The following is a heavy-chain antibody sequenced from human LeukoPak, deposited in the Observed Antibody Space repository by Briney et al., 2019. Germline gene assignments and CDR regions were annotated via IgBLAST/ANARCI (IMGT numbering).Heavy chain of an antibody. V-gene: IGHV4-34*01. J-gene: IGHJ4*02. D-gene: IGHD3-9*01. CDR3: ARASGVRYFDRKYYFDY. CDR1: GGSFSGYY. CDR2: INHSGST. Sequence: PSETLSLTCAVCGGSFSGYYWSWIRQPPGKGLEWIGEINHSGSTNYNPSLKSRVTISVDTSKNQFSLKLSSVTAADTAVYYCARASGVRYFDRKYYFDYWGQGTLVTVSS.